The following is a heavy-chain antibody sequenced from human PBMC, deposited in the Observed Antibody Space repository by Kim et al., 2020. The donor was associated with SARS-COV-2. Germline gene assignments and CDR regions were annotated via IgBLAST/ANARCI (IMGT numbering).Heavy chain of an antibody. Sequence: GESLKISCKTSGYSFTTYWIAWVRQMPGKGLEWMGIIFPRDSETKYSPSFEGQVTLSVDRSINTAYLQWSSLKASDTAIYHCARPYYDSSGFVAFYIWVQ. CDR2: IFPRDSET. V-gene: IGHV5-51*01. CDR3: ARPYYDSSGFVAFYI. CDR1: GYSFTTYW. J-gene: IGHJ3*02. D-gene: IGHD3-22*01.